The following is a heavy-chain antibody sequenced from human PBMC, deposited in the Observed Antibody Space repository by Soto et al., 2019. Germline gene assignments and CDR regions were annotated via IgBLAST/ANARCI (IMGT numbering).Heavy chain of an antibody. J-gene: IGHJ4*02. CDR3: ARGKAVSGADY. CDR1: GYSFTNYG. CDR2: ISPYNHNT. D-gene: IGHD6-19*01. V-gene: IGHV1-18*01. Sequence: QVQLVQSGPEVKKPGASVKVSCKASGYSFTNYGITWVRQAPGQGLEWMGWISPYNHNTNYAQKFQGRVTMTTETSTSTAYMEVRSLRSDDTAVYYCARGKAVSGADYWGQGTLVSVSS.